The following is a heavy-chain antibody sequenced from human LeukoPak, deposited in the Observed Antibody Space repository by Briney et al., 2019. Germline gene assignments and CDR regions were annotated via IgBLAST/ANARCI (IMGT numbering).Heavy chain of an antibody. V-gene: IGHV3-53*01. CDR2: IYSGGST. J-gene: IGHJ4*02. CDR1: GFTVSSNY. Sequence: GGSLRLSCAASGFTVSSNYMSWVRQAPGKGLEWVSVIYSGGSTYYADSVKGRFTISRDNSKNTLYLQMNSLRAEDTAVYYCAREVKAAAGTEYWGQGTLVTVSS. D-gene: IGHD6-13*01. CDR3: AREVKAAAGTEY.